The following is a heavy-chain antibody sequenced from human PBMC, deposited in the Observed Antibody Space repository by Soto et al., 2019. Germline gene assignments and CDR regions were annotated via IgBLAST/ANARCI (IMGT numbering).Heavy chain of an antibody. Sequence: GGSMRLSCAASGFTFSSYAMSWVRQAPGKGLEWVSAISGSGGSTYYADSVKGRFTISRDNSKNTLYLQMNSLRAEDTAVYYCAKVVGPAAIVYSYGMDFWGQGTTVSAS. D-gene: IGHD2-2*01. CDR3: AKVVGPAAIVYSYGMDF. J-gene: IGHJ6*02. CDR1: GFTFSSYA. V-gene: IGHV3-23*01. CDR2: ISGSGGST.